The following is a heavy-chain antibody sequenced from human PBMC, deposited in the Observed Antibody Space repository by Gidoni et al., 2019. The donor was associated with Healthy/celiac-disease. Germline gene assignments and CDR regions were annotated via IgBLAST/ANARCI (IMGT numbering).Heavy chain of an antibody. CDR1: GGSFCGYY. J-gene: IGHJ4*02. CDR3: AIRSSWASY. CDR2: IKHSGST. Sequence: QVQLQQWGAVLSKPTETLSFTCPVYGGSFCGYYWSWIRQPPGKGLEWIREIKHSGSTNSNPALKSRVTISVDTSKSQFSLKLSSVTAANTAVYYWAIRSSWASYWGQGTLVTVSS. D-gene: IGHD6-13*01. V-gene: IGHV4-34*01.